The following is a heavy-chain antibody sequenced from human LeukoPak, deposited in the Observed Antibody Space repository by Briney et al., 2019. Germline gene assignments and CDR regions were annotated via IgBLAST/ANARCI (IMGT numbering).Heavy chain of an antibody. V-gene: IGHV5-51*01. CDR2: IYPGDSDT. CDR3: ARPIERWLQSLDY. Sequence: GESLKISCRGSGYTFTTYWIGWVRQMPGKGLEWMGIIYPGDSDTRYSPSFQGQVTISADKSINTAYLQWSSLKASDTAMYYCARPIERWLQSLDYWGQGTLVTVSS. J-gene: IGHJ4*02. D-gene: IGHD5-24*01. CDR1: GYTFTTYW.